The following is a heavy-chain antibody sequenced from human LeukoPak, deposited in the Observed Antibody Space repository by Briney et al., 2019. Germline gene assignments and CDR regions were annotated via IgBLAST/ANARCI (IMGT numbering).Heavy chain of an antibody. Sequence: ASVKVSCKASGYTSTGYYMHWVRQAPGQGLEWMGWINPNSGGTNYAQKFQGRVTMTRDTSISTAYMELSRLRSDDTAVYYCARANDYGDSFDAFDIWGQGTMVTVSS. J-gene: IGHJ3*02. CDR1: GYTSTGYY. CDR2: INPNSGGT. CDR3: ARANDYGDSFDAFDI. V-gene: IGHV1-2*02. D-gene: IGHD4-17*01.